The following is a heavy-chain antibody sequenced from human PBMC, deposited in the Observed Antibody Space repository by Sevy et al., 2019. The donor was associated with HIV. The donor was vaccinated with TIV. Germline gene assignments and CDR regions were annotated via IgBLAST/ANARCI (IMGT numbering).Heavy chain of an antibody. J-gene: IGHJ4*02. CDR2: IWYDGSNK. D-gene: IGHD1-26*01. Sequence: GGSLRLSCAASGFTFSSYGMHWVRQAPGKGLEWVAVIWYDGSNKYYADSVKGRFTISRANSKNTLYLQMNSLRAEDTAVYYCARDPSPGGRSYYSPLYYFDYWGQGTLVTVSS. CDR1: GFTFSSYG. CDR3: ARDPSPGGRSYYSPLYYFDY. V-gene: IGHV3-33*01.